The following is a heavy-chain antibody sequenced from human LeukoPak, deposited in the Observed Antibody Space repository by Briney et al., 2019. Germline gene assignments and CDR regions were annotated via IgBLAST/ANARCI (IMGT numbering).Heavy chain of an antibody. CDR3: AKGFCGSYDSRCDY. Sequence: PGGSLRLSCAASGFIFSGSPMQWVRQASGKGLEWVGRIRSKANNYATTYAASVKGRFTISRDDSKDTAYLQMNSLKTEDTAVYYCAKGFCGSYDSRCDYWGQGTLVTVSS. D-gene: IGHD1-26*01. CDR2: IRSKANNYAT. J-gene: IGHJ4*02. CDR1: GFIFSGSP. V-gene: IGHV3-73*01.